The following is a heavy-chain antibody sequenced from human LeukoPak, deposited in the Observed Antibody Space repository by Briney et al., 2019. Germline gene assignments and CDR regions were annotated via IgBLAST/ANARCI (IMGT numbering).Heavy chain of an antibody. Sequence: SESRSLTSIVSGGSIGTYYWGWIRQSPGKGLEWIGYIYVTGSTRYNPYLQSRVTISVDTSRNQFFLKMSSLSAGDTAVYYLARRMGGGVEDSQVWGTGDKVTLS. J-gene: IGHJ6*03. CDR1: GGSIGTYY. D-gene: IGHD2-8*02. CDR3: ARRMGGGVEDSQV. V-gene: IGHV4-4*09. CDR2: IYVTGST.